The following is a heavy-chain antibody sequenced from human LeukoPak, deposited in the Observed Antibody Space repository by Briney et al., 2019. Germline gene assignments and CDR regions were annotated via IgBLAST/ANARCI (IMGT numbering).Heavy chain of an antibody. Sequence: SETLSLTCAVYGGSFSGYYWSWIRQPPGKGLEWLGEINHSGSTNYNPSLKNRVTISVDTSKNQFSLKLSSVTAADTAVYYCATTATLNHWGGRAFDIWGQGTMVTVSS. J-gene: IGHJ3*02. V-gene: IGHV4-34*01. D-gene: IGHD7-27*01. CDR1: GGSFSGYY. CDR2: INHSGST. CDR3: ATTATLNHWGGRAFDI.